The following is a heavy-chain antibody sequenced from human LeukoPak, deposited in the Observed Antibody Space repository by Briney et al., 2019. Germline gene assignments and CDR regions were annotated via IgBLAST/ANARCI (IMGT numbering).Heavy chain of an antibody. CDR1: GFTFSNYW. D-gene: IGHD3-16*02. Sequence: GGSLRLSCAASGFTFSNYWMSWVRQAPGKGLEWVANIKQDRSEKYYVDSVKGRFSISRDNAKNSLYLQMNSLRAEDTAVYYCARGRAAYDYVWGSYRLFDYWGQGTLVTVSS. CDR3: ARGRAAYDYVWGSYRLFDY. V-gene: IGHV3-7*01. CDR2: IKQDRSEK. J-gene: IGHJ4*02.